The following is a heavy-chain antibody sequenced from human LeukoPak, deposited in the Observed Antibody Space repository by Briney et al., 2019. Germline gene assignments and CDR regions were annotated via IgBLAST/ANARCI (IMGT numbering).Heavy chain of an antibody. J-gene: IGHJ4*02. CDR3: ARGDSDHYITLDY. Sequence: PGGSLRLSCAASGFNLSAYSMNWVRQAPGKGLEWVSYISRSSDAIYDADSVKGRFTISRDNANNLLFLQMNSLGVEDTALYYCARGDSDHYITLDYWGQGTLVTVSS. CDR2: ISRSSDAI. V-gene: IGHV3-48*01. D-gene: IGHD4-17*01. CDR1: GFNLSAYS.